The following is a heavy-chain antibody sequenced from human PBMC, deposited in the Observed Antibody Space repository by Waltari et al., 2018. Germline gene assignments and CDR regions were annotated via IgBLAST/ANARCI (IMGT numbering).Heavy chain of an antibody. CDR2: IKQDGSEK. J-gene: IGHJ4*02. Sequence: EVQLVESGGGLVQPGGPMRLSCAASGYPFTSLWMSWVRQAPGKGLEWVANIKQDGSEKYYVDSVKGRFTISRDNAKNSLYLQMNSLRAEDTAVYYCARLSSSYDYWGKGTLVTVSS. CDR1: GYPFTSLW. CDR3: ARLSSSYDY. V-gene: IGHV3-7*01. D-gene: IGHD6-6*01.